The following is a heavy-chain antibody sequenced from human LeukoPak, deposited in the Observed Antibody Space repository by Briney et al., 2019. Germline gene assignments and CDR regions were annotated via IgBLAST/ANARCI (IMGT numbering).Heavy chain of an antibody. CDR1: GFTFSSYS. CDR2: ITASGTAM. Sequence: GGSLRLSCAASGFTFSSYSMNWVRQAPGKGLEWVSHITASGTAMFYADSVKGRFTISRDNAKNSLYLQMNSLRVEDTAVYYCARDCGGDCVYYYYGMDVWGQGTTVTVS. CDR3: ARDCGGDCVYYYYGMDV. D-gene: IGHD2-21*02. V-gene: IGHV3-48*04. J-gene: IGHJ6*02.